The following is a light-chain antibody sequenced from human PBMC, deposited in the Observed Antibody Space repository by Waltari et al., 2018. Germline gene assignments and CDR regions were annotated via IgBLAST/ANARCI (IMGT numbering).Light chain of an antibody. CDR1: QSVLYISNTKNY. J-gene: IGKJ3*01. CDR2: WAS. CDR3: QQYYSTPFT. Sequence: DIVMTQSPDSLAVSLGERATINCKSSQSVLYISNTKNYLAWYQQKPGQPPKLLIYWASTRESGVPDRCSGSGSGTDFTLTISSLQAEDVAVYYCQQYYSTPFTFGPGTKVDIK. V-gene: IGKV4-1*01.